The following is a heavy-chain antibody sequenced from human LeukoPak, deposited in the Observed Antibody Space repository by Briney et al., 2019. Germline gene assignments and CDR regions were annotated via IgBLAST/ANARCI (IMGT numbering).Heavy chain of an antibody. CDR2: ISYDGSNK. CDR1: GFTFSSYA. V-gene: IGHV3-30-3*01. CDR3: ARERLYSDYYYGMDV. D-gene: IGHD4-11*01. Sequence: GGSLRLSCAASGFTFSSYAMHWVRQAPGKGLEWVAVISYDGSNKYYADSVKGRFTISRDNSKNTLYLQMNSLRAEDTTVYYCARERLYSDYYYGMDVWGQGTTVTVSS. J-gene: IGHJ6*02.